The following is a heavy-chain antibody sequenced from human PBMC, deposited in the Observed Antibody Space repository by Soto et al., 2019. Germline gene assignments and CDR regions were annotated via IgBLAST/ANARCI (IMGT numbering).Heavy chain of an antibody. D-gene: IGHD5-18*01. CDR1: GLNFSSYA. V-gene: IGHV3-23*01. J-gene: IGHJ4*02. Sequence: GGSLRLSCAASGLNFSSYAMNWVRQAPGKGLEWVSAISGSGGRIYYADSVKGRFTISRDNSKNTLYLQMNSLRAEDTAVYYCAKERWDTTMTYYFDYWGQGALVAVSS. CDR3: AKERWDTTMTYYFDY. CDR2: ISGSGGRI.